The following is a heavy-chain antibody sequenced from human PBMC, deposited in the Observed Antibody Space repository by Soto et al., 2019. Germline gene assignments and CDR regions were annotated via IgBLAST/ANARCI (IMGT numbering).Heavy chain of an antibody. D-gene: IGHD3-10*01. CDR1: GFTLSRYA. CDR2: LGTSDHNI. V-gene: IGHV3-23*01. J-gene: IGHJ4*02. Sequence: EVQLLESGGGLVQPGGSLRLSCEGSGFTLSRYATSWVRQAPGKGLEWISGLGTSDHNIFYADSVRGRFTISRDNSKNTFYLQMNSLRAEDTAKYYCAKTLGEYLYFFDYWGQGIQVTVSS. CDR3: AKTLGEYLYFFDY.